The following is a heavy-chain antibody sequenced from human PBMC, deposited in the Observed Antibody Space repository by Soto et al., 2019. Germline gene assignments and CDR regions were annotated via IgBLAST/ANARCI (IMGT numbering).Heavy chain of an antibody. Sequence: QVQLVESGGGVVQPGRSLRLSCAASGFTFSSYGMHWVRQAPDKGLEWVAVISYDGSNKYYADSVKGRFTISRDNSKNTLYLQMNSLRAEDTAVYYCAKRYCSGGSCYSGAELYYYYYGMDVWGQGTTVTVSS. CDR1: GFTFSSYG. CDR2: ISYDGSNK. CDR3: AKRYCSGGSCYSGAELYYYYYGMDV. J-gene: IGHJ6*02. V-gene: IGHV3-30*18. D-gene: IGHD2-15*01.